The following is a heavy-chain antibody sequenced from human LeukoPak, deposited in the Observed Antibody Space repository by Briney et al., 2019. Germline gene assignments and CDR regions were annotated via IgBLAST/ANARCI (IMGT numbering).Heavy chain of an antibody. CDR3: ARAAVAAPGDV. CDR2: IKPDGSGQ. D-gene: IGHD6-19*01. Sequence: GGSLRLSCEVSGFTFSSYWMAWVRQPPGKGLEWLADIKPDGSGQYYVDSLKGRFTISRDNAENSLYLQMNSLRAEDTAVYYCARAAVAAPGDVWDQGTTVTVSS. V-gene: IGHV3-7*04. J-gene: IGHJ6*02. CDR1: GFTFSSYW.